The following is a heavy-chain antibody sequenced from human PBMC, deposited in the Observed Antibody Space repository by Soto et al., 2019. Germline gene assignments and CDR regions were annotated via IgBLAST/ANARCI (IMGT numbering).Heavy chain of an antibody. Sequence: QVQLVESGGGVVQPERSQRLSCAASDFTFGTYVMHWVRQAPGKGLEWVALISFDGSSQYYADSVKGRFTISRDNSRNRMYLQMNSLRPEDTAVYYCAREMIPMIRGGMSALDVWGHGTTVTVS. J-gene: IGHJ6*02. V-gene: IGHV3-30*04. CDR2: ISFDGSSQ. CDR1: DFTFGTYV. D-gene: IGHD3-16*01. CDR3: AREMIPMIRGGMSALDV.